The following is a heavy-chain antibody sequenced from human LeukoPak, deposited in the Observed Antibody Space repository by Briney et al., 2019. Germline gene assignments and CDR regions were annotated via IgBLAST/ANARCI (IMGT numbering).Heavy chain of an antibody. CDR3: AKEPHYYDSSGYYHPSFFDY. D-gene: IGHD3-22*01. CDR2: ISGSGGST. J-gene: IGHJ4*02. CDR1: GFTFSSYG. V-gene: IGHV3-23*01. Sequence: GGSLRLSCAASGFTFSSYGMSWVRQAPGKGLEWVSAISGSGGSTYYADSVKGRFTISRDNSKNTLYLQMNSLRAEGTAVYYCAKEPHYYDSSGYYHPSFFDYWGQGTLVTVSS.